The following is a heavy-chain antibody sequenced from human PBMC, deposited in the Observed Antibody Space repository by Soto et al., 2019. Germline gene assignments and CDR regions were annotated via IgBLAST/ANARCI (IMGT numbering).Heavy chain of an antibody. D-gene: IGHD1-20*01. Sequence: GGSLRLSCAASGFTFDDYTMHWVRQAPGKGLEWVSLISWDGGSTYYADSVKGRFTISRDNSKNSLYLQMNNLRVEDTAAYYCASRPPDVRYFGVFDYWGQGAVVTVSS. CDR1: GFTFDDYT. CDR3: ASRPPDVRYFGVFDY. CDR2: ISWDGGST. J-gene: IGHJ4*02. V-gene: IGHV3-43*01.